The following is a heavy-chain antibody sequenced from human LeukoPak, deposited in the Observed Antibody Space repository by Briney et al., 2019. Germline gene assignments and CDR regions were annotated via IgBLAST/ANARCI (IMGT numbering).Heavy chain of an antibody. J-gene: IGHJ4*02. Sequence: SETLSLTCTVSGGSISSYYWSWIRQPPGKGLEWIGYIHYSGSTNYNPSLKSRVTISVDTSKNQFSLKLSSVTAADTAVYYCAKQSIAVAGTGYFDYWGQGTLVTVSS. CDR3: AKQSIAVAGTGYFDY. D-gene: IGHD6-19*01. CDR2: IHYSGST. CDR1: GGSISSYY. V-gene: IGHV4-59*01.